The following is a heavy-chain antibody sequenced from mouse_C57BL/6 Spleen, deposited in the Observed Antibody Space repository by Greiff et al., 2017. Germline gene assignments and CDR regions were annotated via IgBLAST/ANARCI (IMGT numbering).Heavy chain of an antibody. CDR1: GYTFTDYN. Sequence: EVKLVESGPELVKPGASVKIPCKASGYTFTDYNMDWVKQSHGKSLEWIGDINPNNGGTIYNQKFKGKATLTVDKSSSTAYMELRSLTSEDTAVYYCARGDYDYVRFAYWGQGTLVTVSA. D-gene: IGHD2-4*01. V-gene: IGHV1-18*01. CDR2: INPNNGGT. CDR3: ARGDYDYVRFAY. J-gene: IGHJ3*01.